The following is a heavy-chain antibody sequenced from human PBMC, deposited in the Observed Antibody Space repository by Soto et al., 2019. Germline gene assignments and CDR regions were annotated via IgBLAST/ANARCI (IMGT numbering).Heavy chain of an antibody. Sequence: PSETLSLTCPASGGSISRYSWSWIRQPPGKGLEWSGYIYYSGSTNYSPSLKSRVTISVDTSKNQFSLKLSSVTAADTAVYYCARVGVYYYYYMDVWGKGTTVTVSS. CDR1: GGSISRYS. D-gene: IGHD2-8*01. J-gene: IGHJ6*03. CDR2: IYYSGST. CDR3: ARVGVYYYYYMDV. V-gene: IGHV4-59*01.